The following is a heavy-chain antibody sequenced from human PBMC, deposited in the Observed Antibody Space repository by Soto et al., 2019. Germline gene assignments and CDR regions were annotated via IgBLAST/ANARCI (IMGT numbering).Heavy chain of an antibody. CDR2: ISAYNGNT. CDR3: ASTPGIAARPGYYYYYMDV. Sequence: GASVKVSCKASGYTFTSYGISWVRQAPGQGLEWMGWISAYNGNTNYAQKLQGRVTMTTDTSTSTAYMELRSLGSDDTAVYYCASTPGIAARPGYYYYYMDVWGKGTTVTVSS. CDR1: GYTFTSYG. J-gene: IGHJ6*03. V-gene: IGHV1-18*01. D-gene: IGHD6-6*01.